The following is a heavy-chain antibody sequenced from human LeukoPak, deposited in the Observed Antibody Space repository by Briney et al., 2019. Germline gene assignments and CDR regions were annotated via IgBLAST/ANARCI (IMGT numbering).Heavy chain of an antibody. CDR3: ASGSYSPEYFQH. CDR1: GFSVSNNY. CDR2: IYSGGST. D-gene: IGHD1-26*01. Sequence: GGSLRLSCAASGFSVSNNYMSWVRQAPGKGLEWVSVIYSGGSTFYADSVKGRFTISRDNSKNTLYLQMNSLRAEDTAVYYCASGSYSPEYFQHWGQGTLVTVSS. V-gene: IGHV3-66*01. J-gene: IGHJ1*01.